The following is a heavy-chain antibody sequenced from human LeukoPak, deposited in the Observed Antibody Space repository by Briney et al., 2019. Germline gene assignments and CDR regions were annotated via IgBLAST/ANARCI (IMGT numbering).Heavy chain of an antibody. Sequence: ASVKVSCKASGYTFTTYDINWVRQATGQGLEWMGWVNPKSGDTGLAQKFQGRVSMTKNTFISTAYMELGTLRSEDTAVYFCARGTTVTTTRDWYFDLWGRGTLVTVSS. CDR2: VNPKSGDT. V-gene: IGHV1-8*01. J-gene: IGHJ2*01. CDR3: ARGTTVTTTRDWYFDL. CDR1: GYTFTTYD. D-gene: IGHD4-17*01.